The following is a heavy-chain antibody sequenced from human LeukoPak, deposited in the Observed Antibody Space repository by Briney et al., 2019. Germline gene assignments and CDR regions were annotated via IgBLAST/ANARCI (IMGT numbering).Heavy chain of an antibody. CDR2: ITGGSDYI. CDR1: GFTFSRYS. CDR3: ARPHFWDDSEVFDY. D-gene: IGHD3-3*02. Sequence: AGGSLRLSCAASGFTFSRYSVNWVRQAPGKGLEWVSCITGGSDYIFYADSVRGRFTISRDNAKNSLYLQMNSLRAEDTAVYYCARPHFWDDSEVFDYWGQGTLVTVSS. J-gene: IGHJ4*02. V-gene: IGHV3-21*01.